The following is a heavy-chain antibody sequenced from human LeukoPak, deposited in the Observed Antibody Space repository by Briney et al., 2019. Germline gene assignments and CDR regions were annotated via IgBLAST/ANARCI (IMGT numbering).Heavy chain of an antibody. CDR2: INSSGSTI. Sequence: GGSLRLSCAASGFTFSDYYMSWIRQAPGKGLEWVSYINSSGSTIYYADSVKGRFTISRDNAKNSLYLQMNSLRAEDTAVYYFARDYSGNSATVGYWGQGTLVTVSS. CDR3: ARDYSGNSATVGY. J-gene: IGHJ4*02. CDR1: GFTFSDYY. V-gene: IGHV3-11*01. D-gene: IGHD4-23*01.